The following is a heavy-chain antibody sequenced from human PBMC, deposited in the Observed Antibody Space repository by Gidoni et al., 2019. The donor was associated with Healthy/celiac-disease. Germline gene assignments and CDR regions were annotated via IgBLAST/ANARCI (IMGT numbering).Heavy chain of an antibody. J-gene: IGHJ4*02. D-gene: IGHD3-22*01. CDR2: IYTSGST. V-gene: IGHV4-61*02. Sequence: QVQLQESGPGLVKPSQTLSLTCTVSGGSISSGSYYWSWIRQPAGKGLEWIGRIYTSGSTNYNPALKSRVTISVDTSKNQFSLKLSSVTAADTAVYYCARGHYYDSSGLGFDYWGQGTLVTVSS. CDR3: ARGHYYDSSGLGFDY. CDR1: GGSISSGSYY.